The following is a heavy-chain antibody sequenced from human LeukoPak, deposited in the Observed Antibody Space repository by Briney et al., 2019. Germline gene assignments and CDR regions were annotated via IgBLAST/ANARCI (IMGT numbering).Heavy chain of an antibody. CDR1: GFTFSSYA. CDR3: AKDSRGYYDYVWGSYLRG. D-gene: IGHD3-16*02. J-gene: IGHJ4*02. Sequence: GGSLRLSCAASGFTFSSYAMSWVRQAPGKGLEWVSAISGSGGSTYYADSVKGRFTTSRDNSKNTLYLQMNSLRAEDTAVYYCAKDSRGYYDYVWGSYLRGWGQGTLVTVSS. V-gene: IGHV3-23*01. CDR2: ISGSGGST.